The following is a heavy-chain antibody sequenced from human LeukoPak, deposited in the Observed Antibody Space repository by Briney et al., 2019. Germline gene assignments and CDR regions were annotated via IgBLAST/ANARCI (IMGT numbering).Heavy chain of an antibody. CDR2: ISGTGVTT. J-gene: IGHJ4*02. V-gene: IGHV3-23*01. D-gene: IGHD3-22*01. CDR1: GFTFSSCA. CDR3: ATHYDTSGYYYFDF. Sequence: GGSLRLSCAASGFTFSSCALTWVRQAPGKGLEWVSTISGTGVTTFYADSVRGRFTISRDNSKNTLYLQMSSLRAEDTAVYYCATHYDTSGYYYFDFWGQGTLSPSPQ.